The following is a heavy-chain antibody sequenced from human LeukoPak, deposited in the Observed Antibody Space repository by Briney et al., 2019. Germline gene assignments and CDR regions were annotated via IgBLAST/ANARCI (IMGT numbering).Heavy chain of an antibody. V-gene: IGHV1-8*01. CDR3: ARGGCSSTSCYARHDAFDI. CDR2: MSPNSGNT. CDR1: GYTFTSYD. D-gene: IGHD2-2*01. Sequence: EASVKVSCKASGYTFTSYDINWVRQAPGQGLEWMGWMSPNSGNTGYAQKFQGRVTMTRDTSISTAYMELSRLRSDDTAVYYCARGGCSSTSCYARHDAFDIWGQGTMVTVSS. J-gene: IGHJ3*02.